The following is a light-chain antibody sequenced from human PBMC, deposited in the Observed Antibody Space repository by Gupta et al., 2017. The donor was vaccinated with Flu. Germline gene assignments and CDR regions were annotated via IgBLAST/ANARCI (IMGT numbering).Light chain of an antibody. Sequence: VTQSPLSLIVTPGEPASISCRASQSLQHSNGYSYFDWYLQKPGQSPQVLIYLSSRRASGVPDRFSGSGAGRDFTLTIRRVEAEDVGVYYCMQAKQSPYAFGQGTXLEI. V-gene: IGKV2-28*01. CDR3: MQAKQSPYA. J-gene: IGKJ2*01. CDR2: LSS. CDR1: QSLQHSNGYSY.